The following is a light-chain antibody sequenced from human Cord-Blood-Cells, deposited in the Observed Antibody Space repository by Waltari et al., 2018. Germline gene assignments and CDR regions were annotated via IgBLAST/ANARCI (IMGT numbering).Light chain of an antibody. V-gene: IGLV2-23*03. Sequence: SALTPSSPHSGSPRQSITISCTGTRSDVGGCHLVPSYQQHQGKAPKLIIYEGSKRPSGVSNRVPFSKSGNTASLTISGLQAEDEADYYCCSYAGSSTFVVFGGGTKLTVL. CDR1: RSDVGGCHL. CDR3: CSYAGSSTFVV. CDR2: EGS. J-gene: IGLJ2*01.